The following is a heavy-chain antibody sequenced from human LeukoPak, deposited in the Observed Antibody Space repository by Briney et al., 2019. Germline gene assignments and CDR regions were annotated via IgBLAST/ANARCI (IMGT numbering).Heavy chain of an antibody. J-gene: IGHJ5*02. Sequence: HPGGSLRLSCAASGFTFSSYWMHWVRQAPGKGLVWVSRINSDGSSTSYADSVKGRFTISRGNSKNTLYLQMNSLRAEDTAVYYCARIDGPRRWYITISHNWFDPWGQGTLVTVSS. CDR3: ARIDGPRRWYITISHNWFDP. V-gene: IGHV3-74*01. CDR1: GFTFSSYW. CDR2: INSDGSST. D-gene: IGHD3-9*01.